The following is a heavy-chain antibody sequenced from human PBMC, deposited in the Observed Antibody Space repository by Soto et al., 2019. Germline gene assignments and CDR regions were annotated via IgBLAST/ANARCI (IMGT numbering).Heavy chain of an antibody. V-gene: IGHV3-11*01. CDR2: LSSRGSTI. J-gene: IGHJ6*02. CDR3: ARDGTQEGIYIMYYYYGMDV. Sequence: GGFLRLSCAASGFTFSDYYMRWIRQALGKGLEWVSCLSSRGSTIYFADSVKGRFTISRDSAKNSLYLQMNCMRAEDTAVYYCARDGTQEGIYIMYYYYGMDVWGRGTTVPVSS. CDR1: GFTFSDYY. D-gene: IGHD3-16*01.